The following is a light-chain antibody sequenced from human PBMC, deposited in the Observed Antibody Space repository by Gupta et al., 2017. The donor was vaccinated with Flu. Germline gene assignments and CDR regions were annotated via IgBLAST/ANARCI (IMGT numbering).Light chain of an antibody. CDR2: EVD. V-gene: IGLV2-14*01. Sequence: QSITTSCTGTSSDVGAYNYVAWYQQHPGKAPKLIIFEVDNRPSGVSNRFSGSKSGNTASLTISGLQDEDEALYYCSSYSGSSTLFGGGTKLTVL. CDR1: SSDVGAYNY. CDR3: SSYSGSSTL. J-gene: IGLJ2*01.